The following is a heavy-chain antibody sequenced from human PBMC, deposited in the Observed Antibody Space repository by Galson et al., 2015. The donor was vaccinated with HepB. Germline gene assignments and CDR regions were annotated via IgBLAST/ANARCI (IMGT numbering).Heavy chain of an antibody. J-gene: IGHJ5*02. CDR3: ARDRTLGYCSGGSCSTGYNWFDP. Sequence: SVKVSCKASGGTFSSYAISWVRQAPGQGLEWMGRIIPILGIANYAQKFQGRVTITADKSTSTAYMELSSLRSEDTAVYYCARDRTLGYCSGGSCSTGYNWFDPWGQGTLVTVSS. D-gene: IGHD2-15*01. CDR2: IIPILGIA. V-gene: IGHV1-69*04. CDR1: GGTFSSYA.